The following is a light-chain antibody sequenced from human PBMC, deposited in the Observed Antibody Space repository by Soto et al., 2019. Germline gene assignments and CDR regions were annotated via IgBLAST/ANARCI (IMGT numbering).Light chain of an antibody. J-gene: IGKJ1*01. CDR1: QSISSY. V-gene: IGKV1-39*01. CDR3: QQSSSTPWT. Sequence: DIQMTQSPSSLSASVGDRVTMSGLASQSISSYLIWYQQKPGKAPNLLIYGASSLQRGVPSRFSGSGSGTDFTLTISSLQPEDFVTYYCQQSSSTPWTFGQGTKVDIK. CDR2: GAS.